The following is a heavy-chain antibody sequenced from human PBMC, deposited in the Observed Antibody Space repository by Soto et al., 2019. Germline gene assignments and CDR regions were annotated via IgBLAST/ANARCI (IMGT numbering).Heavy chain of an antibody. CDR2: INHSGST. J-gene: IGHJ4*02. V-gene: IGHV4-34*01. D-gene: IGHD3-9*01. Sequence: QVQLQQWGAGLLKPSETLSLTCAVYGGSFSGYYWSWIRQPPGKGLEWIGEINHSGSTNYNPSLKSRVTISVDTSKNQFSLKLSSVTAADTAVYYCARAPYYDILTGYQNLDFDYWGQGTLVTVSS. CDR1: GGSFSGYY. CDR3: ARAPYYDILTGYQNLDFDY.